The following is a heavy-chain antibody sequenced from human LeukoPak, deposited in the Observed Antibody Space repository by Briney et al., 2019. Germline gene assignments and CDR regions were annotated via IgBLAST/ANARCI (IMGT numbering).Heavy chain of an antibody. D-gene: IGHD2-8*01. CDR2: ISGSGGST. CDR1: GFTFSSYA. V-gene: IGHV3-23*01. J-gene: IGHJ6*03. CDR3: AKDSGVTYYYYYMDV. Sequence: GGSLRLSCAASGFTFSSYAMSWVRQAPGKGLEWVSAISGSGGSTYYAASVKGRFTISRDNSKNTLYLQMNSLRAEDTAVYYCAKDSGVTYYYYYMDVWGKGATVTVSS.